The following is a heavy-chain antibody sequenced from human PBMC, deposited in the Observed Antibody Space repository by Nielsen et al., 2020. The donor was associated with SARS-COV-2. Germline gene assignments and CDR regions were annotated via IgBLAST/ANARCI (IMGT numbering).Heavy chain of an antibody. D-gene: IGHD5-12*01. V-gene: IGHV1-46*01. CDR3: ARDVSGIGEGIVATIEDSGFDY. Sequence: WVRQAPGQGLEWMGIINPSGGSTSYAQKFQGRVTMTRDTSTSTVYMGLSSLRSEDTAVYYCARDVSGIGEGIVATIEDSGFDYWGQGTLVTVSS. J-gene: IGHJ4*02. CDR2: INPSGGST.